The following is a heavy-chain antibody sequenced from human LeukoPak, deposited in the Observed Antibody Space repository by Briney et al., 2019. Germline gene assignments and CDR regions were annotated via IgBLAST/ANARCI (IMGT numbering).Heavy chain of an antibody. D-gene: IGHD3-22*01. CDR3: ARGADSSGYYSIFYFDY. CDR1: GGSISSYY. CDR2: IYYSGST. Sequence: SGTLSLTCTVSGGSISSYYWNWIRQPPGKGLDWIGYIYYSGSTNYNPSLKSRVTMSVDTSKNQFSLKLSSVTAADTAVYYCARGADSSGYYSIFYFDYWGQGTLVTVSS. V-gene: IGHV4-59*01. J-gene: IGHJ4*02.